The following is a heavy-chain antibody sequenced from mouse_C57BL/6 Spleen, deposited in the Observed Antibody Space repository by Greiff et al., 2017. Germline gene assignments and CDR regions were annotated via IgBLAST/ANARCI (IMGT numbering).Heavy chain of an antibody. Sequence: EVMLVESGGGLVKPGGSLKLSCAASGFTFSDYGMHWVRQAPEKGLEWVAYISRGSSTIYYADTVKGRFTISRDNAKNTLFLQMTSLRSEDTAMYYCARAVYGSFDYWGQGTTLTVSS. D-gene: IGHD1-1*01. V-gene: IGHV5-17*01. CDR3: ARAVYGSFDY. CDR1: GFTFSDYG. J-gene: IGHJ2*01. CDR2: ISRGSSTI.